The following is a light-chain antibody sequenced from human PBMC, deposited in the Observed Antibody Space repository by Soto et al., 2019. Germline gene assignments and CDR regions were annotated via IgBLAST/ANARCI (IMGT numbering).Light chain of an antibody. CDR1: QSLLNSNGYNY. J-gene: IGKJ5*01. CDR2: LGS. V-gene: IGKV2-28*01. CDR3: QKYGSLPIT. Sequence: DIVVTQSPRSLPVTPGERASISCRSSQSLLNSNGYNYLDWYLQKPGQSPQILIYLGSNRASGVPDRFSGSGSGTDFTLRISSVEAEDFAVYCCQKYGSLPITCGQGTRLEIK.